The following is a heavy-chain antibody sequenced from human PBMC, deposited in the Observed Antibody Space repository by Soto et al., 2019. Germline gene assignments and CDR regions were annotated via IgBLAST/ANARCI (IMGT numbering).Heavy chain of an antibody. CDR2: IYHSGTT. V-gene: IGHV4-31*03. J-gene: IGHJ5*02. CDR1: GGSISGGVYY. Sequence: SETLSLTCTVSGGSISGGVYYWSWFRQPPGKGLEWIGYIYHSGTTHYNPSLKSRVSISIDTSKSQFSLNLTSVTAADTAVYSCARGGGYCSSTLCLPRHGPSWFDPWGQGTLVTVSS. CDR3: ARGGGYCSSTLCLPRHGPSWFDP. D-gene: IGHD2-15*01.